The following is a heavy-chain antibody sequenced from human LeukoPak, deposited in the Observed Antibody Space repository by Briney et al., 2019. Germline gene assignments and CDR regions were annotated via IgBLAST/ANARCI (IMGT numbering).Heavy chain of an antibody. V-gene: IGHV3-30*02. CDR2: IRYDGSNK. Sequence: GGSLRLSCAASGFTFSSYGFHWVRQAPGKGLEWAAFIRYDGSNKYYPDSVKGRFTISRDNSKNTVYLQMNSLRDEDTAIYYCARGYGQFDYWGQGTRVTVSS. J-gene: IGHJ4*02. CDR3: ARGYGQFDY. D-gene: IGHD2-15*01. CDR1: GFTFSSYG.